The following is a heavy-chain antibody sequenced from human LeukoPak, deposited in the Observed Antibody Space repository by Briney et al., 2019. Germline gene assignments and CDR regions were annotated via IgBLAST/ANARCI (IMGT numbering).Heavy chain of an antibody. D-gene: IGHD6-13*01. V-gene: IGHV4-61*02. CDR3: ARAPIAAAFDY. CDR1: GGSISSGSYY. J-gene: IGHJ4*02. CDR2: IYTSGST. Sequence: TLSLTCTVSGGSISSGSYYWSWIRQPAGKGLEWIGRIYTSGSTNYNPSLKSRVTISVDTSKNQFSLKLSSVTATDTAVYYCARAPIAAAFDYWGQGTLVTVSS.